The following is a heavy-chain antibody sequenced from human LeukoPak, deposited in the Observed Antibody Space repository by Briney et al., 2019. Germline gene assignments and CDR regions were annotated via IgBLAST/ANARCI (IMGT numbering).Heavy chain of an antibody. D-gene: IGHD6-13*01. CDR3: ARDIASAGTGDY. J-gene: IGHJ4*02. CDR2: IDHSESP. Sequence: SETLSLTCAVHGGSFSNDYWSWIRQPPGKGLEWIGDIDHSESPNYNLSLKSRVTISIDTSKNQFSLNLTSVTAADTAVYYCARDIASAGTGDYWGQGTLVTVS. CDR1: GGSFSNDY. V-gene: IGHV4-34*01.